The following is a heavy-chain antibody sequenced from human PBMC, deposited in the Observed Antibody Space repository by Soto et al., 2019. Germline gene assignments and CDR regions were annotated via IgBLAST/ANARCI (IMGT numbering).Heavy chain of an antibody. J-gene: IGHJ6*02. CDR3: ARHGAHSSGWIYGMDV. Sequence: GESLKISCKGSGYNFTSHWISWVRQMPGKGLEWMGRIDPGDSETNYSPSFQGHVTISVDKSISTAYLQWTSLKASDTAMYYCARHGAHSSGWIYGMDVWGQGTTVTVS. V-gene: IGHV5-10-1*01. D-gene: IGHD6-19*01. CDR2: IDPGDSET. CDR1: GYNFTSHW.